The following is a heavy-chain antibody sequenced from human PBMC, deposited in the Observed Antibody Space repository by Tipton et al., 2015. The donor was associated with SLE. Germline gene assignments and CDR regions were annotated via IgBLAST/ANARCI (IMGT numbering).Heavy chain of an antibody. CDR1: GFTFSSYG. Sequence: SLRLSCAASGFTFSSYGMHWVRRAPGKGLEWLAFIRYDESNKHYPDSVKGRFTISRDNSKNPLYLQMTSLRTEDTAVYYCVKDFGSYDRDVWARGTPVTVSS. V-gene: IGHV3-30*02. CDR2: IRYDESNK. D-gene: IGHD3-16*01. J-gene: IGHJ6*02. CDR3: VKDFGSYDRDV.